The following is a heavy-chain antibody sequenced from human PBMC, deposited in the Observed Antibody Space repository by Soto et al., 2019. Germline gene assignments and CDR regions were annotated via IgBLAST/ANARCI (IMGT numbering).Heavy chain of an antibody. CDR1: GFTFSSYW. V-gene: IGHV3-74*01. CDR3: GRSFYSNYYSDY. Sequence: EVQLVESGGGLVQPGGSLRLSCAASGFTFSSYWMHWVRRGPGKGLVWVSRISSDGSSTNYADSVKGRFTISRDNAKNMLYLQMNSLRAEDTAVYYCGRSFYSNYYSDYWGQGTLVTVSS. CDR2: ISSDGSST. D-gene: IGHD4-4*01. J-gene: IGHJ4*02.